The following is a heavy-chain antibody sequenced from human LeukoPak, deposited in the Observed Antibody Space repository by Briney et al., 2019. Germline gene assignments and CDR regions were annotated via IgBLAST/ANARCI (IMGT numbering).Heavy chain of an antibody. D-gene: IGHD3-22*01. CDR2: ISGSGGST. CDR1: GFTLSSYA. J-gene: IGHJ4*02. CDR3: AKDAGITMIVVVIKLFDY. V-gene: IGHV3-23*01. Sequence: GGSLRLSCAASGFTLSSYAMSWVRQAPGKGLEWVSAISGSGGSTYYADSVKGRFTISRDNSKNTLYLRMNSLRAEDTAVYYCAKDAGITMIVVVIKLFDYWGQGTLVTVSS.